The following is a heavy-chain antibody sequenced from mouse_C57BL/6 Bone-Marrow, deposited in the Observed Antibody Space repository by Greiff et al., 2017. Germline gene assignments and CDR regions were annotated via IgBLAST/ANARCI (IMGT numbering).Heavy chain of an antibody. J-gene: IGHJ1*03. V-gene: IGHV1-59*01. Sequence: QVQLQQSGAELVRPGTSVKLSCKASGYTFTSYWMHWVKPRPGQGLEWIGVIDPSDSYTNYNQKFKGKATLTVDTSSSTAYMQLSSRTSEDAAVYYCARVDGYYGYFDVWGTGTTVTVAS. CDR2: IDPSDSYT. D-gene: IGHD2-3*01. CDR1: GYTFTSYW. CDR3: ARVDGYYGYFDV.